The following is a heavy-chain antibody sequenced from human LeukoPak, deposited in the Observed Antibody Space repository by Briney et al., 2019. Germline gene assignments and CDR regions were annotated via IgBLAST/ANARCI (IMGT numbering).Heavy chain of an antibody. Sequence: PSETLSLTCTVSGGSISSSSYYWGWIRQPPGKGLEWIGSIYYSGSTYYNPSLKSRVTISVDTSKNQFSLKLSSVTAADTAVYYCARERHSSGWYAKNFFDYWGQGTLVTVSS. CDR1: GGSISSSSYY. J-gene: IGHJ4*02. D-gene: IGHD6-19*01. CDR2: IYYSGST. CDR3: ARERHSSGWYAKNFFDY. V-gene: IGHV4-39*07.